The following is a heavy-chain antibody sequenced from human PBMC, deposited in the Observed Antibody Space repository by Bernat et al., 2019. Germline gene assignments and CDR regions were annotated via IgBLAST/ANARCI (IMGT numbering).Heavy chain of an antibody. CDR1: GFTFSDYY. V-gene: IGHV3-11*05. CDR2: ISSSSSYP. CDR3: ARGASTSAPYMDV. J-gene: IGHJ6*03. Sequence: QVQLVESGGGLVKPGGSLRLSCAASGFTFSDYYMSRIRQAPGKGLDWVSYISSSSSYPRYADSVKGRFTITRDNAKNSLYLQMNRLGAEDAAVYYYARGASTSAPYMDVWGEGTTVTVSS.